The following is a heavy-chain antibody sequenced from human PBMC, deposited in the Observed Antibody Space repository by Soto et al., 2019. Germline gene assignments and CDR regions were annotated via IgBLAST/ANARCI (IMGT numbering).Heavy chain of an antibody. Sequence: PWLSLRLSYAAAEFTGSNHVMNWVRPAPGKGLEWVSVIYSGGSTHDADSVTGRFIISRALSKNTLYIHMNSLRVSNRAVYYCVGKWFGIGGQGTLVTVSS. CDR3: VGKWFGI. J-gene: IGHJ5*02. CDR2: IYSGGST. CDR1: EFTGSNHV. V-gene: IGHV3-53*01.